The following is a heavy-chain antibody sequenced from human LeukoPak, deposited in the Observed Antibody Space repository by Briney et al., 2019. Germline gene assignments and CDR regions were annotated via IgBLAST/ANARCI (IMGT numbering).Heavy chain of an antibody. D-gene: IGHD3-9*01. Sequence: GGSLRLSCAASGFTFSSYWMSWVRQAPGKGLEWVANIKQDGSEKYYVDSVKGRFTISRDNAKNSLYLQMNSLRAEDTAVYYCAREPDETDWYFDYWGQGTLVTVSS. CDR3: AREPDETDWYFDY. CDR2: IKQDGSEK. J-gene: IGHJ4*02. CDR1: GFTFSSYW. V-gene: IGHV3-7*01.